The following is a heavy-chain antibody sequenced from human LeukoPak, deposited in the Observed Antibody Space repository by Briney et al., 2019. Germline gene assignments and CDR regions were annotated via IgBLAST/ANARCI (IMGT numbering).Heavy chain of an antibody. D-gene: IGHD5-18*01. CDR1: GGSFSGYY. CDR2: INHSGST. J-gene: IGHJ4*02. V-gene: IGHV4-34*01. Sequence: HSETLSLTCAVYGGSFSGYYWSWIRQPPGKGLEWIGEINHSGSTNYNPSLKSRVTISADTSKNQFSLKLSSVTAADTAVYYCARGDTAMVSRRSGPLYYWGQGTLVTVSS. CDR3: ARGDTAMVSRRSGPLYY.